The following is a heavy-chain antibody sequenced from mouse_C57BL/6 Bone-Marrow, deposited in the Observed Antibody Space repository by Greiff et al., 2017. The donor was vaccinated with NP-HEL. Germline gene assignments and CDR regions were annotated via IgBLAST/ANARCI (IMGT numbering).Heavy chain of an antibody. J-gene: IGHJ3*01. CDR3: ARTHYYGSSYGGFAY. CDR2: INPNYGTT. Sequence: EVQLQQSGPELVKPGASVKISCKASGYSFTDYNMNWVKQSNGKSLEWIGVINPNYGTTSYNQKFKGKATLTVDQSSSTAYMQLNSLTSEDSAVYYCARTHYYGSSYGGFAYWGQGTLVTVSA. V-gene: IGHV1-39*01. CDR1: GYSFTDYN. D-gene: IGHD1-1*01.